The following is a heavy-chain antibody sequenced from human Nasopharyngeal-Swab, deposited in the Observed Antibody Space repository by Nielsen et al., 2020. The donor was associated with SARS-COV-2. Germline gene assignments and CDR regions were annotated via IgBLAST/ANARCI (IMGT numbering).Heavy chain of an antibody. D-gene: IGHD3-3*01. CDR3: ARLGGLWSAGFYYYYMDV. Sequence: RQAPGKGLEWLGYIYYSGSTNYNPSLKSRVTISVDTSKNQFSLKLSSVTAADTAVYYCARLGGLWSAGFYYYYMDVWGKGTTVTVSS. V-gene: IGHV4-59*01. J-gene: IGHJ6*03. CDR2: IYYSGST.